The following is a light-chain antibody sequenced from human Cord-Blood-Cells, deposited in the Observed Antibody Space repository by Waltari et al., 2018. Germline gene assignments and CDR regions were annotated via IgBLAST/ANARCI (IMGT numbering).Light chain of an antibody. CDR2: LNSDGSH. Sequence: KLTCTLSSGHSSYAIAWHQQQPEKGPRYLMKLNSDGSHSKGDGIPDRFSGSSSGAERYLTISSLQSEDEADYYCQTWGTGIHVFGGGTKLTVL. CDR3: QTWGTGIHV. V-gene: IGLV4-69*01. CDR1: SGHSSYA. J-gene: IGLJ3*02.